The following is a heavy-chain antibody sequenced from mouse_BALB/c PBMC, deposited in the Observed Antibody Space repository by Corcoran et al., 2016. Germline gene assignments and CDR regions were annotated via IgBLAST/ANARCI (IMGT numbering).Heavy chain of an antibody. CDR1: GFNIKDTY. V-gene: IGHV14-3*02. J-gene: IGHJ2*01. CDR2: IDPANGNT. D-gene: IGHD2-10*02. Sequence: EVQLQQSGAELVKPGASVKLSCTASGFNIKDTYMHWVKQRPEQGLEWIGRIDPANGNTKYDPNFQGKATITADTSSNTAYLQLSSLTSEDTAVYYCARKYGKGIYFDYWGQGTTLTVSS. CDR3: ARKYGKGIYFDY.